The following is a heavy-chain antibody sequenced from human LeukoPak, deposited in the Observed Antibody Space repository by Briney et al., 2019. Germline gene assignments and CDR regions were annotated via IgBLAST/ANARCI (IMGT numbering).Heavy chain of an antibody. CDR3: ARDAYYDFWSGRRGAQFDY. D-gene: IGHD3-3*01. CDR1: GGSFSGCY. Sequence: SETLSLTCAVYGGSFSGCYWSWIRQPPGKGLEWIGEINHSGSTNYNPSLKSRVTISVDTSKNQFSLKLSSVTAADTAVYYCARDAYYDFWSGRRGAQFDYWGQGTLVTVSS. J-gene: IGHJ4*02. V-gene: IGHV4-34*01. CDR2: INHSGST.